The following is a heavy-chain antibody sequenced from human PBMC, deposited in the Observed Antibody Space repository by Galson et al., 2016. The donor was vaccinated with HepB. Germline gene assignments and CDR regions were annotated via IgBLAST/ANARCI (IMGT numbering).Heavy chain of an antibody. J-gene: IGHJ6*04. D-gene: IGHD3-22*01. Sequence: SVKVSCKASGYMFTNHYIHWVRQAPGQGLEWMGVINPNYDTTIYAQKFQGRVTMSKDASASTVYMGLSSLTSEDTAIYYCARTDSTMRNGLDVWGKGTTVSVSS. CDR1: GYMFTNHY. V-gene: IGHV1-46*03. CDR2: INPNYDTT. CDR3: ARTDSTMRNGLDV.